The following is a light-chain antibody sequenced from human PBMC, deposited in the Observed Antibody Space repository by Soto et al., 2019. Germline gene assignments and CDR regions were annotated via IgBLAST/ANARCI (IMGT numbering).Light chain of an antibody. CDR2: GTS. Sequence: EIVLTQSPGTLSLSPGERATLSCRASQSVSSSYLAWYQQKPGQAPSLLIHGTSSRATGIPDRFSGSGSGTDFTLTISRLEPEDFAVYYCQQYGSSRFTFGPGTKVDIK. V-gene: IGKV3-20*01. J-gene: IGKJ3*01. CDR3: QQYGSSRFT. CDR1: QSVSSSY.